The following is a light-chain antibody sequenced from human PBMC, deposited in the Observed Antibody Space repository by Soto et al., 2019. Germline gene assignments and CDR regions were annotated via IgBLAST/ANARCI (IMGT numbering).Light chain of an antibody. CDR2: GAS. CDR1: QSVSSSY. Sequence: ESVLTQSPGTLSMSPGERATLSCRASQSVSSSYSAWYQQKPGQAPRLLIYGASRSATGIPGRFSGSGSGTDFTLSISILEPEDFAVYYCQQYGSSPFTFGPGTKVDIK. CDR3: QQYGSSPFT. V-gene: IGKV3-20*01. J-gene: IGKJ3*01.